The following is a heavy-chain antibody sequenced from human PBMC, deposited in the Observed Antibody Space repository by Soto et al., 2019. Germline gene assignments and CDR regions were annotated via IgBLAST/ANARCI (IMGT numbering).Heavy chain of an antibody. D-gene: IGHD3-10*01. J-gene: IGHJ3*02. CDR2: ISAYNGNT. CDR1: GYTFTSYG. CDR3: ARDPLITMVRGVDAFDI. V-gene: IGHV1-18*01. Sequence: ASVKVSCKASGYTFTSYGISWVRQAPGQGLEWMGWISAYNGNTNYAQKLQGRVTMTTDTSTSTAYMELRSLRSDDTAVYYCARDPLITMVRGVDAFDIWGQGTMVTVSS.